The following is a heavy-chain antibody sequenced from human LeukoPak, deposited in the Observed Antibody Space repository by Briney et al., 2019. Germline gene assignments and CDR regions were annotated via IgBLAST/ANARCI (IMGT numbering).Heavy chain of an antibody. J-gene: IGHJ4*02. CDR2: ISYDGSNI. CDR1: GFTFSHYA. CDR3: ARARAAAPWGYFDY. D-gene: IGHD6-13*01. V-gene: IGHV3-30-3*01. Sequence: GGSLRLSCAASGFTFSHYAMHWVRQSPGKGLEWVALISYDGSNIHYADSVKGRFTISRDNSKNTLYLQMNTLRTEDTALYYCARARAAAPWGYFDYWGQGTLVTVS.